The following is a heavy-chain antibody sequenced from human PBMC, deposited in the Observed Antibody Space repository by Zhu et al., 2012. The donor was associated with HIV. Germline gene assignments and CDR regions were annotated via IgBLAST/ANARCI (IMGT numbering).Heavy chain of an antibody. D-gene: IGHD3-22*01. Sequence: QVQLQESGPGLVKPSETLSLTCAVSGYPISSGYYWGWIRQPPGKGLEWIGIIYHSGSTYYNPSLKSRVTISIDSSKNQFSLRLSSVIAADTAVYYCARSIYYYDSSGYYSDAFDIWGQGTMVTVSS. CDR2: IYHSGST. CDR1: GYPISSGYY. CDR3: ARSIYYYDSSGYYSDAFDI. V-gene: IGHV4-38-2*01. J-gene: IGHJ3*02.